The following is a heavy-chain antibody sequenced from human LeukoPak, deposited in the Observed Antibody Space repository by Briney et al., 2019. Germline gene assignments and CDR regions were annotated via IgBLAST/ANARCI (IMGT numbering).Heavy chain of an antibody. CDR3: ARDSDAGDYFDY. CDR2: IYHSGST. D-gene: IGHD2-2*01. J-gene: IGHJ4*02. V-gene: IGHV4-38-2*02. CDR1: GYSISSGYY. Sequence: SETLSLTCTVSGYSISSGYYWGWIRQPPGKGLEWIGSIYHSGSTYYNPSLKSRVTISVDTSKNQFSLKLSSVTAADTAVYYCARDSDAGDYFDYWGQGTLVTVSS.